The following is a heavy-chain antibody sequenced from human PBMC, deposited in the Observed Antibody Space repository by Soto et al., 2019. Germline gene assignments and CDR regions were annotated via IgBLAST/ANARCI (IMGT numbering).Heavy chain of an antibody. CDR2: IDTDGGGT. CDR3: ATVFDV. CDR1: GFTFRSHR. D-gene: IGHD4-17*01. V-gene: IGHV3-74*01. J-gene: IGHJ4*02. Sequence: PGGSLRLSFAASGFTFRSHRIHWVRQAPGKGLEWVSRIDTDGGGTSYADSVKGRFTISTDNAENTVYLQMNGLRVEDTAVYYCATVFDVWGQGTLVTVSS.